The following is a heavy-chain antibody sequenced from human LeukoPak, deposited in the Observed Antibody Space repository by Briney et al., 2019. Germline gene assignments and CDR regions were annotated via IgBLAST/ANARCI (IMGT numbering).Heavy chain of an antibody. V-gene: IGHV1-2*02. J-gene: IGHJ5*02. CDR3: ARSGAFRMLGPQWWFDP. Sequence: GASVKVSCKASGYTFTDYYMHWVRQAPGQGLEWIGWINPKSGGTIYAQMFQGRVTMTRDTSISTAYMELSSLRSDDTAVYYCARSGAFRMLGPQWWFDPWGHGTLVTVSS. CDR2: INPKSGGT. D-gene: IGHD2-2*01. CDR1: GYTFTDYY.